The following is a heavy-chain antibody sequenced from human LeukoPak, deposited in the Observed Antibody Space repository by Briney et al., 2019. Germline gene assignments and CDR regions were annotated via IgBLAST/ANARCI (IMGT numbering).Heavy chain of an antibody. J-gene: IGHJ3*02. CDR2: ISGSGGST. V-gene: IGHV3-23*01. CDR3: ARGPYCGGGTCYTLGAFDI. CDR1: GFTFSSHA. D-gene: IGHD2-15*01. Sequence: PGGSLRLSCAASGFTFSSHAMSWVRQAPGKGLEWVSGISGSGGSTYYADSVKGRFTISRDNSGNTVYLQMNSLRAEDSAVYHCARGPYCGGGTCYTLGAFDIWGQGTLASVSS.